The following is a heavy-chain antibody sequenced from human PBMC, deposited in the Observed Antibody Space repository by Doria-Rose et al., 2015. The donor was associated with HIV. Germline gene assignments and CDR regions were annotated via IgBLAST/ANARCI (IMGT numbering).Heavy chain of an antibody. CDR1: GVSLSSPGMG. CDR3: ARIKSSRWYHKYYFDF. D-gene: IGHD6-13*01. Sequence: QESGPVLVKPTETLTLTCTVSGVSLSSPGMGVSWIRQPPGKALEWLANIFSDDERSYKTSLKSRLTISRGTAKSQVVLTMTGMDRVDTATYYCARIKSSRWYHKYYFDFWGQGTLVIVSA. V-gene: IGHV2-26*01. CDR2: IFSDDER. J-gene: IGHJ4*02.